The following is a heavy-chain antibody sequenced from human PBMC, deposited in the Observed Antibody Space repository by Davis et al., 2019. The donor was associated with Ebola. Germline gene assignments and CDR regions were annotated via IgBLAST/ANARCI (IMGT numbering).Heavy chain of an antibody. D-gene: IGHD4-17*01. CDR3: AGFYGDYEVIGMDV. Sequence: ASVKVSCKASGYTFTSYGISWVRQAPGQGLEWMGWISAYNGNTNYAQKLQGRVTMTTDTSTSTAYMELSSLRSEDTAVYYCAGFYGDYEVIGMDVWGQGTTVTVSS. CDR1: GYTFTSYG. J-gene: IGHJ6*02. V-gene: IGHV1-18*04. CDR2: ISAYNGNT.